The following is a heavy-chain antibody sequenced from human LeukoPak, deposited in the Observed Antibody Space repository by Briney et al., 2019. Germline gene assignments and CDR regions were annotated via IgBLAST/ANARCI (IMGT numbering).Heavy chain of an antibody. CDR2: IYPGDSDT. CDR3: ASREGYCSSTSCYTDWFDP. V-gene: IGHV5-51*01. Sequence: GESLKISCKGSGYSFTSYWIGWVRQMPGKGLEWMGIIYPGDSDTRYSTSFQGEVTISADKSISTAYLQWSSLKASDTAMYYCASREGYCSSTSCYTDWFDPWGQGTLVTVSS. J-gene: IGHJ5*02. D-gene: IGHD2-2*02. CDR1: GYSFTSYW.